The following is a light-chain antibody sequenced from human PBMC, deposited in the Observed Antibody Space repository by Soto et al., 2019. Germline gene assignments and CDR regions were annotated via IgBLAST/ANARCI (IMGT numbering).Light chain of an antibody. V-gene: IGKV1-27*01. CDR2: AAS. CDR3: QKYNSAPRT. J-gene: IGKJ1*01. Sequence: DIQMTQSPSSLSASVGDRVTITCRASQGISNYLAWYQQKPGKVPKLLIYAASTLQSGVPSRFSGSGSGTDXTXTISXXQPEDVATYYCQKYNSAPRTFGQGTKVEIK. CDR1: QGISNY.